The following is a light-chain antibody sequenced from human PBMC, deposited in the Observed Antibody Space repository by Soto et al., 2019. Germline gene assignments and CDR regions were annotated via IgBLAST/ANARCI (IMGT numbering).Light chain of an antibody. CDR3: QQYNSYPYT. CDR1: QSISSW. J-gene: IGKJ2*01. V-gene: IGKV1-5*03. Sequence: DIQMTQSPSTLSASVGDRVTITCRASQSISSWLAWYQQKPGKAPKLLIYTASNLESGVPSRFSGSGSGTEFTLTISSLQPDDFATYSCQQYNSYPYTFGQGTKLEIK. CDR2: TAS.